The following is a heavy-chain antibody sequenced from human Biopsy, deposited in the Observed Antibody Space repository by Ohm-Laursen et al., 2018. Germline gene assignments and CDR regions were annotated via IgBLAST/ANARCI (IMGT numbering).Heavy chain of an antibody. CDR3: TRGGYYYDSLAYYYWFDP. CDR1: GYTFYSYG. Sequence: ASVKVSCKASGYTFYSYGITWVRQAPGQGLEWMGWINAKTGDTNYAQKFQGRVTMTRDTSISTAYVDLSSLRSDDTAVYYCTRGGYYYDSLAYYYWFDPWGQGTLVTVSS. J-gene: IGHJ5*02. V-gene: IGHV1-2*02. D-gene: IGHD3-22*01. CDR2: INAKTGDT.